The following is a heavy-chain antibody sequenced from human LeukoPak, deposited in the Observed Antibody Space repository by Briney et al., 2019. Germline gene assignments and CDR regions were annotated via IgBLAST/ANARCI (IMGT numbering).Heavy chain of an antibody. CDR2: IYYSGST. V-gene: IGHV4-61*01. CDR3: TRSTNLEAFDI. CDR1: GGSVSSGTYY. J-gene: IGHJ3*02. Sequence: SETLSLTCTVSGGSVSSGTYYWSWIRQPPGKGLEWIGYIYYSGSTDYNPSLKSRVTISVDTSKNQCSLKLSSVTTADTAVYYCTRSTNLEAFDIWGQGTMVTVSS. D-gene: IGHD2-8*01.